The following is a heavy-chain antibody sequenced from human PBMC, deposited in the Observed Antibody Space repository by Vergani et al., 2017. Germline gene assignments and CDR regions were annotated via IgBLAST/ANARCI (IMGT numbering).Heavy chain of an antibody. Sequence: QMQLVESGGDLVKPGGSLRLSCAASGFTFSDYYMSWVRQAPGNGLEWVSYISSSGSTIYYADTVKGRFTISRDNAKNSLYLQMNSLRAEDTAVYYCARNSRYGVWYFDYWGQGTLVTVSS. D-gene: IGHD6-13*01. J-gene: IGHJ4*02. CDR1: GFTFSDYY. V-gene: IGHV3-11*01. CDR3: ARNSRYGVWYFDY. CDR2: ISSSGSTI.